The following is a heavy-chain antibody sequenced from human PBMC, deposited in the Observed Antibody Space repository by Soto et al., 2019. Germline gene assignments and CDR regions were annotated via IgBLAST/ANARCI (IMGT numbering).Heavy chain of an antibody. D-gene: IGHD4-4*01. V-gene: IGHV3-30-3*01. CDR3: ARDHMTTVTPGYFDY. CDR1: GFTFSSYA. Sequence: PGGSLRLSCAASGFTFSSYAMHWVRQAPGKGLEWVAVISYDGSNKYYADSVKGRFTISRDNSKNTLYLQMNSLRAEDTAVYYCARDHMTTVTPGYFDYWGQGTLVTVSS. CDR2: ISYDGSNK. J-gene: IGHJ4*02.